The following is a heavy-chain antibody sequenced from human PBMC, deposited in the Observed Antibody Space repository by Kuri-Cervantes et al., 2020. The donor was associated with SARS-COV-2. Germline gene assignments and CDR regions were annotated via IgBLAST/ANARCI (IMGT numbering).Heavy chain of an antibody. J-gene: IGHJ6*02. CDR3: ARDSYYYYGMDV. Sequence: SETLSLTCTVSGGSISSHYWSWIRQPPGKGLEWIGEINHSGSINYNPSLKSRVTISVDTSKNQFSLKLSSVTAADTAVYYCARDSYYYYGMDVWGQGTTVTVSS. CDR2: INHSGSI. V-gene: IGHV4-34*01. CDR1: GGSISSHY.